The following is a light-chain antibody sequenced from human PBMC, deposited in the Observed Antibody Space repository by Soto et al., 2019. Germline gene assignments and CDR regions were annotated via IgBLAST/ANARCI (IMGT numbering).Light chain of an antibody. CDR3: SSYTSSSTRV. V-gene: IGLV2-14*01. J-gene: IGLJ1*01. Sequence: QSALTQPASVSGSPGPSITISCTGTSSDVGGYNYVSWYQQHPGKAPKLMIYDVSNRPLGVSNRFSGSKSGNTAPLSISGLQAEDEADYYCSSYTSSSTRVFGTGTKLTVL. CDR2: DVS. CDR1: SSDVGGYNY.